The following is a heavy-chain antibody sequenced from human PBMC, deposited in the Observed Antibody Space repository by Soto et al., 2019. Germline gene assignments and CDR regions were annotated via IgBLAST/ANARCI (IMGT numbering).Heavy chain of an antibody. D-gene: IGHD4-17*01. Sequence: QVQLQQWGAGLLKPSETLSLTCGVYGGSFSGNYWSWIRQPPGEGLEWIGEIDPSGRTNYSPSLKSRATISADTSKNQFSLKLSSVIAADTAGYYCAGGRDGGGASWGQGTLVTVSS. CDR1: GGSFSGNY. V-gene: IGHV4-34*02. J-gene: IGHJ5*02. CDR2: IDPSGRT. CDR3: AGGRDGGGAS.